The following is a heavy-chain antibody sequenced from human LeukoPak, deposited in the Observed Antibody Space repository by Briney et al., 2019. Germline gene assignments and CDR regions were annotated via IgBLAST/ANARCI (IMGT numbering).Heavy chain of an antibody. Sequence: GGSLRLSCAASGFTFSSSAMGWVRRAPQKGLEWVSAIPASGPKTYYADSVKGRFTISRDNSKHTLYLQMNSLRDEDTALYYCAKAGIGVVGYFDYWGQGTLVTVSS. CDR1: GFTFSSSA. J-gene: IGHJ4*02. D-gene: IGHD6-19*01. V-gene: IGHV3-23*01. CDR2: IPASGPKT. CDR3: AKAGIGVVGYFDY.